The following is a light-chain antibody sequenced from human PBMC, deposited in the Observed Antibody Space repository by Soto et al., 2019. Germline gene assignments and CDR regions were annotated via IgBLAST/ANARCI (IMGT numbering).Light chain of an antibody. CDR3: SSYTSSSTYV. V-gene: IGLV2-14*01. Sequence: QSVLTQPASVSGSPGQSITISCTGTSSDVGGYNYVSWYQQHPGKAPKLMIYEVSNRPSGVSNRFSGSKSGNTASLTISGLQAEDEPDYYCSSYTSSSTYVFGTGTRSPS. J-gene: IGLJ1*01. CDR2: EVS. CDR1: SSDVGGYNY.